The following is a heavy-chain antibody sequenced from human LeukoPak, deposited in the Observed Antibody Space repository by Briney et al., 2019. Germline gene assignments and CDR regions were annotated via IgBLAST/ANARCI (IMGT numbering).Heavy chain of an antibody. CDR1: GGSISSYY. CDR3: ARDQGSYDFWSGYYYMDV. CDR2: IYTSGST. D-gene: IGHD3-3*01. J-gene: IGHJ6*03. V-gene: IGHV4-4*07. Sequence: SETLSLTCTVSGGSISSYYWSWIRQPAGKGLEWIGRIYTSGSTNYNPSLKSRVTMSVDTSKNQFSLKLSSVTAADTAVYYCARDQGSYDFWSGYYYMDVWGKGTTVTVSS.